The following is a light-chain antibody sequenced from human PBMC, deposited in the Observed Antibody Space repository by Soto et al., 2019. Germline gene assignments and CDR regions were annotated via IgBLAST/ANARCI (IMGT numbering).Light chain of an antibody. CDR2: GAS. V-gene: IGKV3-15*01. J-gene: IGKJ1*01. CDR1: QSVSGN. Sequence: EIVMTQSPATLSVSPGERATLSCRASQSVSGNLAWYQQKPGQAPRLLIYGASTRATGIPARFSGRGSGTEFTLTISSLQSEDCAVYYCQQYNNWPRTFGQGTKVEIK. CDR3: QQYNNWPRT.